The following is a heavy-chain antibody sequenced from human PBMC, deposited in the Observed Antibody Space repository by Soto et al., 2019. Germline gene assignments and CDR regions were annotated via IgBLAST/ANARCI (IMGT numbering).Heavy chain of an antibody. CDR1: GFIFSISP. D-gene: IGHD7-27*01. J-gene: IGHJ4*02. Sequence: GGSLRLSCAASGFIFSISPMHWVRQAPGKGPEWVALIPYDGTNKFYADSVKGRFTISRDNSKSTLYLQVDSLRPEDAAVYYCARDPKTSGGQHWAFNYFDSWGQGTLVTVSS. V-gene: IGHV3-30-3*01. CDR3: ARDPKTSGGQHWAFNYFDS. CDR2: IPYDGTNK.